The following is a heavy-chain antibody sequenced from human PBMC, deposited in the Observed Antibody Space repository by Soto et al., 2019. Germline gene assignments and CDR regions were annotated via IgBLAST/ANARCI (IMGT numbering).Heavy chain of an antibody. V-gene: IGHV4-39*01. CDR3: VSQRTTVITKAYFDY. Sequence: SETLCVTCTFSVGSVTNSSYYWGWIRQSPGKGLEWIGSVYYRGRSYSKSSVKSRVTISVDTSKNQFSLNLNSVTASDTAVYFCVSQRTTVITKAYFDYWGPGAMVTVSS. D-gene: IGHD4-4*01. CDR2: VYYRGRS. J-gene: IGHJ4*02. CDR1: VGSVTNSSYY.